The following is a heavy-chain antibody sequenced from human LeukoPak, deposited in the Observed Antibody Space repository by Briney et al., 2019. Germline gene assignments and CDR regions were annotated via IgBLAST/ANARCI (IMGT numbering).Heavy chain of an antibody. CDR2: AYYRSKWYN. J-gene: IGHJ4*02. D-gene: IGHD6-13*01. V-gene: IGHV6-1*01. Sequence: SQTLSLTCAISGDSVSSNSAAWNWLRQSPSSGLKWLGRAYYRSKWYNDYEMSVKSRITIKQDTSKNQFSVQLNSVTPDDTALYYCARESERQQQASELDYWGQGTLVTVSS. CDR3: ARESERQQQASELDY. CDR1: GDSVSSNSAA.